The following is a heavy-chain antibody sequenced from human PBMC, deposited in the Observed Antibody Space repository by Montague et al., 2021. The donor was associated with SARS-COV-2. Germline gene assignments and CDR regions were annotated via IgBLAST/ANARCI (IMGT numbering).Heavy chain of an antibody. D-gene: IGHD1-1*01. V-gene: IGHV4-31*03. CDR2: IYYSGST. Sequence: TLSLTCTVSGGSISSGGYFWSWIRQHPGKGLEDIGYIYYSGSTYYNPSLKSRLTISVDTSKNQFSLKLSSVTAADTAVYYCARRGTPGGMDVWGQGTPVTVSS. CDR3: ARRGTPGGMDV. J-gene: IGHJ6*02. CDR1: GGSISSGGYF.